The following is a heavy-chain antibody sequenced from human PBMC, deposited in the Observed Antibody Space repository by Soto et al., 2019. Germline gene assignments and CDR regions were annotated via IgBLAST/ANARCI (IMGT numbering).Heavy chain of an antibody. V-gene: IGHV1-69*13. CDR3: ARDLGPHDILTGPLGY. CDR2: IIPIFGTA. D-gene: IGHD3-9*01. Sequence: SVKVSCKASGGTFSSYAISWVRQAPGQGLEWVGGIIPIFGTANYAQKFQGRVTITADESTSTAYMELSSLRSEDTAVYYCARDLGPHDILTGPLGYWGQGTLVTVS. CDR1: GGTFSSYA. J-gene: IGHJ4*02.